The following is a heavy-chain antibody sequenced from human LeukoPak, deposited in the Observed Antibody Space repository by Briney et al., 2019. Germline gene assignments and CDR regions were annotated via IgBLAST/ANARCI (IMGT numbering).Heavy chain of an antibody. CDR1: GDSLTDLN. J-gene: IGHJ4*02. V-gene: IGHV1-24*01. CDR2: FDPEQAKT. D-gene: IGHD3-3*01. Sequence: ASVKVSCKVSGDSLTDLNIQWVRQAPGKGLECLGGFDPEQAKTIYAQNFQGRVTMTEDASTDTAYMELKSLKSEDTAVYYRVTRGGDFWSGFENWGQGTLVTVSS. CDR3: VTRGGDFWSGFEN.